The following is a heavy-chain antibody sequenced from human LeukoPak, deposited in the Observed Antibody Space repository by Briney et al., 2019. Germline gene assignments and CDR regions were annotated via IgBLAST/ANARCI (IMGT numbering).Heavy chain of an antibody. V-gene: IGHV3-33*01. CDR2: IWFDGSKK. CDR3: ARIGATYDDYYYLYRYV. CDR1: GFSFRTYG. D-gene: IGHD3-10*01. Sequence: GGSLRLSCAASGFSFRTYGMHWVRQAPGKGLDWLAVIWFDGSKKYYADSVKCRFTISRDNSKNTLYLQINSLRAEDTAIYYCARIGATYDDYYYLYRYVWGRGTTVTVSS. J-gene: IGHJ6*03.